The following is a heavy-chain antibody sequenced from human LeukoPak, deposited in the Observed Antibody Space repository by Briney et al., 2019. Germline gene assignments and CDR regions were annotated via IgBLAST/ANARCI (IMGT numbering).Heavy chain of an antibody. Sequence: SETLSLTCTVSGGSISSSSYYWGWIRQPPGKGLDWIGSIYYSGSTYYSPSLKSRVTISVDTSKNQFSLKLSSVTAADTAVYYCARLGIYDSSGYYVYYYYYGMDVWGQGPTVTVSS. CDR3: ARLGIYDSSGYYVYYYYYGMDV. CDR2: IYYSGST. V-gene: IGHV4-39*01. CDR1: GGSISSSSYY. J-gene: IGHJ6*02. D-gene: IGHD3-22*01.